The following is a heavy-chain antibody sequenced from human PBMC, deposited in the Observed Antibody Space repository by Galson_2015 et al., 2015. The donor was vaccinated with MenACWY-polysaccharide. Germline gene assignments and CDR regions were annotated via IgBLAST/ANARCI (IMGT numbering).Heavy chain of an antibody. V-gene: IGHV3-15*01. CDR2: IKSKPNGGTI. J-gene: IGHJ4*02. CDR1: GFIFSNAW. D-gene: IGHD6-13*01. Sequence: SLRLSCAGSGFIFSNAWMSWVRQAPGKGLEWVGRIKSKPNGGTIDYAAPGKGRFTISRDDSKNTVFLQMNSLRTEDTALYYCTTSRGIAAAGIWGQGTLVTVSS. CDR3: TTSRGIAAAGI.